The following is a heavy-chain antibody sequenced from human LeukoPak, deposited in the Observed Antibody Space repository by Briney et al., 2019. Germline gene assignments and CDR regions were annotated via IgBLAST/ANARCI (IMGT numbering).Heavy chain of an antibody. Sequence: PGGSLRLSCVASGFAFRGSAMHWVRQVPGKGLEWVSGISWSSEYMFYADSVKGRLTISRDNAENSLYLQMDSLRVEDTALYFCAKEGSVCTNEICRYFDYWGQGALVTVSS. J-gene: IGHJ4*02. CDR1: GFAFRGSA. CDR2: ISWSSEYM. D-gene: IGHD2-8*01. V-gene: IGHV3-9*01. CDR3: AKEGSVCTNEICRYFDY.